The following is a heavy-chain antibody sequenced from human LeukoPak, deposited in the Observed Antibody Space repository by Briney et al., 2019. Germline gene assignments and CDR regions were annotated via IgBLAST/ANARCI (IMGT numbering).Heavy chain of an antibody. CDR3: AREWN. V-gene: IGHV3-7*01. Sequence: PTGGSLRLSCLASGFNFRTDWMSWVRQAPGKGKDWEASLKDDGSEIVYVACVRCRFTISRDNAKNSLYLQMNSLRAEDTAVYYCAREWNWCQGSLVTVSS. CDR1: GFNFRTDW. J-gene: IGHJ4*02. CDR2: LKDDGSEI.